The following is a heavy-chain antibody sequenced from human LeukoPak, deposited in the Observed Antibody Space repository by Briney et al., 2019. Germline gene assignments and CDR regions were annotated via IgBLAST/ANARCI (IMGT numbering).Heavy chain of an antibody. CDR1: GGSFSGYY. Sequence: SETLSLTCAVYGGSFSGYYWSWIRQPPGKGLEWIGEINHSGSTNYNPSLKSRVTISVDTSKNQFSLKLSSVTAADTAVYYCASHNNWNYRANGYFDYWGQGTLVTVSS. CDR2: INHSGST. D-gene: IGHD1-7*01. V-gene: IGHV4-34*01. J-gene: IGHJ4*02. CDR3: ASHNNWNYRANGYFDY.